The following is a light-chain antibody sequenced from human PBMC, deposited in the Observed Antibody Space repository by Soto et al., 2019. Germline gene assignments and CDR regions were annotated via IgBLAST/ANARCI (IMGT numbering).Light chain of an antibody. J-gene: IGLJ2*01. CDR3: QSYDSSLSGVV. V-gene: IGLV1-40*01. Sequence: QSALTQPPSVSGAPGQRVTISCTGSSSNIGAGYDVHWYQQLPGTAPKLLIYGNSNRPSGVPDRFSGSKSGTSASLAITGLQAEDEVDYYCQSYDSSLSGVVFGGGTKVTVL. CDR1: SSNIGAGYD. CDR2: GNS.